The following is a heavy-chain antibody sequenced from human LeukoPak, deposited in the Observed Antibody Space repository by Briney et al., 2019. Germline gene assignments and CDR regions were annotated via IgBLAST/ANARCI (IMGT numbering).Heavy chain of an antibody. CDR2: IKSKTDGGTT. J-gene: IGHJ4*02. V-gene: IGHV3-15*01. CDR1: GFTFSNAW. D-gene: IGHD1-26*01. CDR3: TTDGMGATDLTDFDY. Sequence: GGSLRLSCAASGFTFSNAWMSWVRQAPGKGLEWVGRIKSKTDGGTTDYAAPVKGRFTISRDDSKNTLYLQMNSLKTEDTAVYYCTTDGMGATDLTDFDYWGQGTLVTVSS.